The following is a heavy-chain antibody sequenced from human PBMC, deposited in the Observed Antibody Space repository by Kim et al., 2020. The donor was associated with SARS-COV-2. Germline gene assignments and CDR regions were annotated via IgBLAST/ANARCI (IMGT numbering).Heavy chain of an antibody. V-gene: IGHV4-31*03. J-gene: IGHJ5*02. CDR1: GGSISSGGYY. D-gene: IGHD1-26*01. CDR2: IYYSGST. Sequence: SETLSLTCTVSGGSISSGGYYWSWIRQHPGKGLEWIGYIYYSGSTYYNPSLKSRVTISVDTSKNQFSLKLSSVTAADTAVYYCASTIVGATVNWFDPWGQGTLVTVSS. CDR3: ASTIVGATVNWFDP.